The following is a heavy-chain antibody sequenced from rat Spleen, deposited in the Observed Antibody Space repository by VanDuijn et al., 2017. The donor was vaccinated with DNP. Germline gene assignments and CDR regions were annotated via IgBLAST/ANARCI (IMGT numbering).Heavy chain of an antibody. J-gene: IGHJ3*01. V-gene: IGHV5-7*01. CDR3: ATSPGPNWFAY. D-gene: IGHD1-4*01. CDR1: GFTFSDYN. Sequence: EVHLVESGGDLVQPGRSLKLSCVASGFTFSDYNMAWVRQAPQRGLEWVATISYDGSSSSYRDSVTGRFTISRDNAKSTLYLQMDSLRSEDTATYYCATSPGPNWFAYWGQGTLVTVSS. CDR2: ISYDGSSS.